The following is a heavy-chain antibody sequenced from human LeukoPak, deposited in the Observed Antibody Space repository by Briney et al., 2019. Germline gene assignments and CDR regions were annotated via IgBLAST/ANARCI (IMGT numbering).Heavy chain of an antibody. D-gene: IGHD3-16*02. J-gene: IGHJ4*02. Sequence: SETLSLTCTVSDGSISSYYWSWVRQPPGKGLEWIGYIYYSGSTNYNPSLKSRVTISVDTSKNLFSLKLSSVTAADTAVYYCARYSLYDYVWGSHRQTFAFDYWGQGSLVTVSS. CDR2: IYYSGST. CDR3: ARYSLYDYVWGSHRQTFAFDY. CDR1: DGSISSYY. V-gene: IGHV4-59*01.